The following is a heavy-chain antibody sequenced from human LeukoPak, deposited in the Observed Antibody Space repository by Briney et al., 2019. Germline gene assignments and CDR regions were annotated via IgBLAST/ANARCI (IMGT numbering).Heavy chain of an antibody. Sequence: ASVKVSCKASGYTFTSYGISWVRQAPGQGLEWMGWISAYNGNTNYAQKLQGRVTMTTDTSTSTAYMELRSLRSDDTAVYYCARAVLRFLEWFPYYFDYWGQGTLVTVSS. CDR3: ARAVLRFLEWFPYYFDY. J-gene: IGHJ4*02. V-gene: IGHV1-18*01. CDR2: ISAYNGNT. CDR1: GYTFTSYG. D-gene: IGHD3-3*01.